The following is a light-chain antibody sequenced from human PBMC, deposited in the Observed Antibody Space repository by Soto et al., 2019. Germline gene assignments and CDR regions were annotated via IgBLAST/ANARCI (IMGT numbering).Light chain of an antibody. CDR2: WAS. Sequence: DIVMTQSPDSLAVSLGERATINCKSSQSVLYSSNNKNYLSWYQQKPGQPPKLLIYWASTRESGVPDRFSGSGSGTDFTLPISSLQAEDAAVYYCHQYYSSPYPFGQGTKLEIK. J-gene: IGKJ2*01. V-gene: IGKV4-1*01. CDR1: QSVLYSSNNKNY. CDR3: HQYYSSPYP.